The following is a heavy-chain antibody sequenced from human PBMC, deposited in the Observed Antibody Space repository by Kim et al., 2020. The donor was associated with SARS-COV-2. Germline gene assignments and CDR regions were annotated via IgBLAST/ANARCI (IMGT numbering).Heavy chain of an antibody. CDR2: T. V-gene: IGHV5-51*01. J-gene: IGHJ5*02. Sequence: TSYSPSFQGQVTSSADTSISTAYLQWSSLKASDTAMYYCARQEGDWFDPWGQGTLVTVSS. CDR3: ARQEGDWFDP.